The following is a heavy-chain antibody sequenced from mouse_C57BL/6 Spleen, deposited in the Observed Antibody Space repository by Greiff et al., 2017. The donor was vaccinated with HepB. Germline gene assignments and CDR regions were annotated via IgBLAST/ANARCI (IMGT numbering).Heavy chain of an antibody. V-gene: IGHV5-9*01. CDR3: ARETAQAPYFDY. Sequence: EVQVVESGGGLVKPGGSLKLSCAASGFTFSSYTMSWVRQTPEKRLEWVATISGGGGNTYYPDSVKGRFTISRDNAKNTLYLQMSSLRSEDTALYYCARETAQAPYFDYWGQGTTLTVSS. CDR1: GFTFSSYT. CDR2: ISGGGGNT. D-gene: IGHD3-2*02. J-gene: IGHJ2*01.